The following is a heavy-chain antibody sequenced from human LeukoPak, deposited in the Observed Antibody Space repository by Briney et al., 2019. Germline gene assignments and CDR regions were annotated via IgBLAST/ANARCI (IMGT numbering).Heavy chain of an antibody. CDR3: ARDKDGAGNWFDP. J-gene: IGHJ5*02. CDR2: IYHSGST. V-gene: IGHV4-59*01. CDR1: GGSISSYY. D-gene: IGHD1-26*01. Sequence: SETLSLTCTVSGGSISSYYWSWIRQPPGKGLEWIGYIYHSGSTNYNPSLKSRVTISVDTSKNQFSLKLSSVTAADTAVYYCARDKDGAGNWFDPWGQGTLVTVSS.